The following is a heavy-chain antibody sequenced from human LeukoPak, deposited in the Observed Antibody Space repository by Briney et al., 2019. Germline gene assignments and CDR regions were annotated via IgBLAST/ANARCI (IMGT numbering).Heavy chain of an antibody. CDR2: ISSSSSYI. V-gene: IGHV3-21*01. J-gene: IGHJ6*02. Sequence: GGSLRLSCAASGFTFSSYSMNWVRQAPGKGLEWVSSISSSSSYIYYADSVKGRFTISRDNAKNSLYLQMNSLRAEDTAVYHCARDGIYCSSTSCYDYGMDVWGQGTTVTVSS. CDR3: ARDGIYCSSTSCYDYGMDV. CDR1: GFTFSSYS. D-gene: IGHD2-2*01.